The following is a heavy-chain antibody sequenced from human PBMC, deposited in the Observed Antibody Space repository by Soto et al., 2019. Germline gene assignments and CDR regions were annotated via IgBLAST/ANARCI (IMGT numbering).Heavy chain of an antibody. CDR3: AKKDGWAVAGTLDY. V-gene: IGHV3-23*01. D-gene: IGHD6-19*01. CDR2: ISGSGGST. Sequence: GGSLRLSCTASGFTFSSYAMSWVRQAPGKGLEWVSAISGSGGSTYYADSVKGRFTISRDNSKNTLYLQMNSLRAEDTAVYYCAKKDGWAVAGTLDYWGQGTLVTVSS. J-gene: IGHJ4*02. CDR1: GFTFSSYA.